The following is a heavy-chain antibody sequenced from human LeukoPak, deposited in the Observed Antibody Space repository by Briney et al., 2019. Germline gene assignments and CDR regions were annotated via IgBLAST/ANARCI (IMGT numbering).Heavy chain of an antibody. J-gene: IGHJ4*02. D-gene: IGHD6-13*01. V-gene: IGHV4-4*07. Sequence: SETLSLTCTVSGGSISSYYWSWIRQPAGKGLEWIGRIYTGGSTNYNPSLKSRVTMPVDTSKNQFSLKLSSVTAADTAVYYCARVGQLANFDYWGQGTLVTVSS. CDR2: IYTGGST. CDR3: ARVGQLANFDY. CDR1: GGSISSYY.